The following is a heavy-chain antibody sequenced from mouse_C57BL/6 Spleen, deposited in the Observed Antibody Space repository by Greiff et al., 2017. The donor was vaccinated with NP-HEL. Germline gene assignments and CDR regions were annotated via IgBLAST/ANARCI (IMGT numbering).Heavy chain of an antibody. D-gene: IGHD1-1*01. CDR3: ARSGSSLYAMDD. Sequence: QVQLQQPGAELVKPGASVKLSCKASGYTFTSYWMKWVKQRPGQGLEWIGEIDPSDSYTNYNQKFKGKATLTVDTSSSTAYMQLSSLTSEDSAVYYCARSGSSLYAMDDWGQGTSVTVSS. CDR2: IDPSDSYT. V-gene: IGHV1-50*01. J-gene: IGHJ4*01. CDR1: GYTFTSYW.